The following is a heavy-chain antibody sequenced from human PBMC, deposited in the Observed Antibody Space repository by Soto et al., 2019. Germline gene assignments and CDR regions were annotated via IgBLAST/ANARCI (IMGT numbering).Heavy chain of an antibody. V-gene: IGHV3-9*01. Sequence: EVQLVESGGGLVQPGRSLRLSCAASGFTFDDYAMHWVRQAPGKGLEWVSGISWNSGSIGYADSVKGRFTISRDTAKNSLYLQMNSLRAEDTALYYCATGVQDTAMVWYDYWGQGTLVTVSS. CDR2: ISWNSGSI. CDR1: GFTFDDYA. J-gene: IGHJ4*02. CDR3: ATGVQDTAMVWYDY. D-gene: IGHD5-18*01.